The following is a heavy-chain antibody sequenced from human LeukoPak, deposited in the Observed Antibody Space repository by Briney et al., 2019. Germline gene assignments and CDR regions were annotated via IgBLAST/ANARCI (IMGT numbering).Heavy chain of an antibody. D-gene: IGHD1-26*01. CDR1: GFIFSSYA. CDR2: ISGSGLST. Sequence: GGSLRLSCAASGFIFSSYAMSRVRQVPGKGLVWVSAISGSGLSTYSADSVKGRFTISRDNSKNTLYLQMNSLRAEDTAVYYCAKHKGTLLGATDYWGQGTLVTVSS. CDR3: AKHKGTLLGATDY. V-gene: IGHV3-23*01. J-gene: IGHJ4*02.